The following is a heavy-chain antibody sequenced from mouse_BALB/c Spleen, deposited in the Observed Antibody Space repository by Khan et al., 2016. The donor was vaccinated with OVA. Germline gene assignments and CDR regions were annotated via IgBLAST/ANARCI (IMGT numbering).Heavy chain of an antibody. CDR3: ARHQFPLSMDS. Sequence: QVQLKESGPDLVAPSQCLSITCTVSGFSLTSYAIHWVRQPPGKGLEWLVVIWSDGRTTYNSALKSRLSISKDNSKSQVFLKIDSLQTDDTAMYYCARHQFPLSMDSWGQGTSVTVSS. J-gene: IGHJ4*01. CDR2: IWSDGRT. V-gene: IGHV2-6-2*01. CDR1: GFSLTSYA.